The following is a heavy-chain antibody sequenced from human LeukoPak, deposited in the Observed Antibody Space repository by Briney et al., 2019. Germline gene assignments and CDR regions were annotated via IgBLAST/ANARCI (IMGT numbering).Heavy chain of an antibody. CDR2: ISYDGSNK. Sequence: GGSLRLSCAASGFTFSSYGMHWVRQAPGKGLEWVAVISYDGSNKYYADSVKGRFTISRDNSKNTLYLQMNSLRAEDTAVYYCARDEGLPPTPRYYFDYWGQGTLVTVSS. CDR1: GFTFSSYG. J-gene: IGHJ4*02. V-gene: IGHV3-30*03. D-gene: IGHD2-15*01. CDR3: ARDEGLPPTPRYYFDY.